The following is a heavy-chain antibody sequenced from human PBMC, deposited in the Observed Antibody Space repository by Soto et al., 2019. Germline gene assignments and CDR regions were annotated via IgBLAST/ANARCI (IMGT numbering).Heavy chain of an antibody. V-gene: IGHV3-48*01. D-gene: IGHD3-3*02. CDR1: GFTFSSYS. CDR2: ISSSSSTI. J-gene: IGHJ4*02. CDR3: ARACAFYFDY. Sequence: GGSLRLSCAASGFTFSSYSMNWVRQAPGKGLEWVSYISSSSSTIYYADSVKGRFTISRDNAKNSLYLQMNSLRAEDTAVYYCARACAFYFDYWGQGTLVTVSS.